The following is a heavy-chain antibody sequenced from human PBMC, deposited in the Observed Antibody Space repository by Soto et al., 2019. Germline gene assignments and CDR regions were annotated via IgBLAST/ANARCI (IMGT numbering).Heavy chain of an antibody. D-gene: IGHD3-3*01. CDR3: ATVKIFGVVIITYYFDY. J-gene: IGHJ4*02. V-gene: IGHV1-24*01. Sequence: GASVKVSCKASGYTFTSYGISWVRQAPGKGLEWMGGFDPEDGETIYAQKFQGRVTMTEDTSTDTAYMELSSLRSEDTAVYYCATVKIFGVVIITYYFDYWGQGTLVTVSS. CDR2: FDPEDGET. CDR1: GYTFTSYG.